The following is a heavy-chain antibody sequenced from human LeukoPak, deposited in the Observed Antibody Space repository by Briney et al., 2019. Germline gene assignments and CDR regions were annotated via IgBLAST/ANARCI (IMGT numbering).Heavy chain of an antibody. CDR1: GFSFFYTG. V-gene: IGHV3-23*01. CDR2: IGGGASDT. Sequence: GGSLRHSCAVSGFSFFYTGMGWVRQAPGKGLEWVAAIGGGASDTKYADSVKGRFTISRDISKNTLYLQMNSLRAEDTAVYFCAKDVFRWAFDIWGQGTMVTVSS. D-gene: IGHD3-3*01. J-gene: IGHJ3*02. CDR3: AKDVFRWAFDI.